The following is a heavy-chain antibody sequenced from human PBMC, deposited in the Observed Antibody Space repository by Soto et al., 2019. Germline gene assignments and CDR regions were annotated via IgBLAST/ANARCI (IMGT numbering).Heavy chain of an antibody. Sequence: ASVKVSCKASGHTFTSYGISWVRQAPGQGLEWMGWISAYNGNTNYAQKLQGRVTMTTDTSTSTAYMELRSLRSDDTAVYYCARCGDFWSGYYHYFDYWGQGTLVTVSS. CDR2: ISAYNGNT. J-gene: IGHJ4*02. D-gene: IGHD3-3*01. V-gene: IGHV1-18*01. CDR3: ARCGDFWSGYYHYFDY. CDR1: GHTFTSYG.